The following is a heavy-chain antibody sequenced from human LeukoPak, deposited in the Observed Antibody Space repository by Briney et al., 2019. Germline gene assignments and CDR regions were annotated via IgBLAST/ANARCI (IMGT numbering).Heavy chain of an antibody. CDR2: ISSSSTI. CDR1: GFTFSSYG. Sequence: PGGSLRLSCAASGFTFSSYGMNWVRQAPGKGLEWVSYISSSSTIYYADSVKGRFTISRDNAKNSLYLQMNSLRAEDTAVYYCARESSVYYGMDVWGQGTTVTVSS. V-gene: IGHV3-48*01. J-gene: IGHJ6*02. D-gene: IGHD5/OR15-5a*01. CDR3: ARESSVYYGMDV.